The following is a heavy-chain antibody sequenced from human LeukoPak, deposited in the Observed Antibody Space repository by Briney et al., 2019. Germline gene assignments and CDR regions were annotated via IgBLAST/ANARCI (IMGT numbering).Heavy chain of an antibody. Sequence: GASVKVSCKASGGTFSSYAISWVRQAPGQGLEWMGRIIPILGIANYAQRFQGRVTITADKSTSTAYMELSSLRSEDTAVYYCARDPDGDYWGQGTLVTVSS. V-gene: IGHV1-69*04. D-gene: IGHD5-24*01. J-gene: IGHJ4*02. CDR2: IIPILGIA. CDR3: ARDPDGDY. CDR1: GGTFSSYA.